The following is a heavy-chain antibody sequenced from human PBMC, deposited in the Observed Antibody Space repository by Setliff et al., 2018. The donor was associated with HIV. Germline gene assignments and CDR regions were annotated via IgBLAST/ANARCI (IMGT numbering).Heavy chain of an antibody. V-gene: IGHV4-34*01. D-gene: IGHD3-9*01. J-gene: IGHJ6*02. CDR3: ARDPGYFDWLRSYRHYYGMDF. Sequence: PSETLSLTCVVYGGSSRGYYWSWIRQPPGKGLEWIGNIYHSGNTYYHPSLKSRVTISVDTSKNQFSLKLSSVTAADTAVYFCARDPGYFDWLRSYRHYYGMDFWGQGTTVTVSS. CDR1: GGSSRGYY. CDR2: IYHSGNT.